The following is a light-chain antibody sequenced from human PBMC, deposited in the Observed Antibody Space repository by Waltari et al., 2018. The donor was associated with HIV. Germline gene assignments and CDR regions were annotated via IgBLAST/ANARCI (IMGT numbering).Light chain of an antibody. J-gene: IGKJ1*01. Sequence: RVMTQSPATLSVSPRERVTLPCRASHNVITNLAWYQQKPGQAPSLLTYGASTRASGIPARFTGGGSGSDFTLTINSLQSEDCGLYYCQQYNGWPRTFGQGTKV. V-gene: IGKV3-15*01. CDR2: GAS. CDR1: HNVITN. CDR3: QQYNGWPRT.